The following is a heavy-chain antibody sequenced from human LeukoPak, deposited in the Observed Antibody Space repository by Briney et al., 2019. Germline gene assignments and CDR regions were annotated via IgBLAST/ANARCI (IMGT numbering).Heavy chain of an antibody. Sequence: ASVKVSCKASGGTFSSYAISWVRQAPGQGLEWMGGIIPIFGTANYAQKFQGRVTITADESTSTAYMELSSLRSEDTAVYYCASAAAGASYYYYYYMDVWGKGTTVTVSS. CDR1: GGTFSSYA. J-gene: IGHJ6*03. CDR2: IIPIFGTA. D-gene: IGHD6-13*01. CDR3: ASAAAGASYYYYYYMDV. V-gene: IGHV1-69*13.